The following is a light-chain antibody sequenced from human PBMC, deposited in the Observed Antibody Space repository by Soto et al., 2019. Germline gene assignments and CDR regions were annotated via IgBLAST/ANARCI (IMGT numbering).Light chain of an antibody. CDR3: SSYVGTNSYV. CDR1: SSDVGGYNY. CDR2: EVY. V-gene: IGLV2-8*01. J-gene: IGLJ1*01. Sequence: ALTQPPSASGSPGQSVTISCTGTSSDVGGYNYVSWYQHHPGKAPKLIIYEVYKRPSGVPDRFSGSKSGNTAALTVSGLKDEDEADYYCSSYVGTNSYVFGTGTKVTV.